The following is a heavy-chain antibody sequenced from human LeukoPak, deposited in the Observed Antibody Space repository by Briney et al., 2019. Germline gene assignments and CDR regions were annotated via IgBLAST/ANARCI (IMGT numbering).Heavy chain of an antibody. Sequence: PGGSLRLSCEASGFTFSAYAMTWVRQAPGKGLEWVSVISGSGAYTYYPDSVKGRFTISRDNSKNTLYLQMNSLRAEDTAVYYCAKDTTESVYSTSGYWGQGTLVTVSS. J-gene: IGHJ4*02. CDR1: GFTFSAYA. CDR2: ISGSGAYT. V-gene: IGHV3-23*01. D-gene: IGHD6-6*01. CDR3: AKDTTESVYSTSGY.